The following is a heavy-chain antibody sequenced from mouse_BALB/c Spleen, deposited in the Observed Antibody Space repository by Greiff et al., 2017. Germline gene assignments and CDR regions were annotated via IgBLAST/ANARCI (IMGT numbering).Heavy chain of an antibody. CDR1: GFTFSSFG. V-gene: IGHV5-17*02. J-gene: IGHJ2*01. CDR3: ARGDYWDY. D-gene: IGHD1-1*01. Sequence: EVMLVESGGGLVQPGGSRKLSCAASGFTFSSFGMHWVRQAPEKGLEWVAYISSGSSTIYYADTVKGRFTISRDNPKNTLFLQMTSLRSEDTAMYYCARGDYWDYWGQGTTLTVSS. CDR2: ISSGSSTI.